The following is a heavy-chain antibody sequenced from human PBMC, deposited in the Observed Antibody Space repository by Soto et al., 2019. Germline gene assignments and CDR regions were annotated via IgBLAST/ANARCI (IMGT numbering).Heavy chain of an antibody. D-gene: IGHD3-10*01. CDR2: ISYDGSNK. Sequence: GGSLRLSCAASGFTFSSYGMHWVRQAPGKGLEWVAVISYDGSNKYYADSVKGRFTISRDNSKNTLYLQMNSLRAEDTAVYYCAKDGITMVRGNSYYYYYGMDVWGQGTTVTVSS. V-gene: IGHV3-30*18. CDR1: GFTFSSYG. CDR3: AKDGITMVRGNSYYYYYGMDV. J-gene: IGHJ6*02.